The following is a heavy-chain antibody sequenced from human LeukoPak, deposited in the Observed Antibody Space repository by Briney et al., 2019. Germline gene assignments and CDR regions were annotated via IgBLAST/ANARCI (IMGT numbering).Heavy chain of an antibody. CDR1: GFIFSSYW. Sequence: GGSLRLSCAASGFIFSSYWMSWVRQAPGKGLEWVANIKQDGSEKYYVDSVKGRFTISRDNAKNSLYLQMNSLRAEDTAVYYCARSYSSGWFAFDYWGQGTLVTVSS. V-gene: IGHV3-7*01. J-gene: IGHJ4*02. CDR3: ARSYSSGWFAFDY. CDR2: IKQDGSEK. D-gene: IGHD6-19*01.